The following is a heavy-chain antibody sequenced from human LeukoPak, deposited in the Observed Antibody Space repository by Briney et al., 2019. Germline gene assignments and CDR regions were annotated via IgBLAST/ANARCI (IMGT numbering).Heavy chain of an antibody. Sequence: ASVKVSCKASGYTFTSYDFNWVRQATGQRPDWMGWMGPNSGDTGYAQKFQDRVTMTRNTSISTAYMELSSLRSDDTAVYYCARGPPNWGYDYWGPGTLVTVSS. D-gene: IGHD7-27*01. CDR3: ARGPPNWGYDY. CDR1: GYTFTSYD. CDR2: MGPNSGDT. J-gene: IGHJ4*02. V-gene: IGHV1-8*01.